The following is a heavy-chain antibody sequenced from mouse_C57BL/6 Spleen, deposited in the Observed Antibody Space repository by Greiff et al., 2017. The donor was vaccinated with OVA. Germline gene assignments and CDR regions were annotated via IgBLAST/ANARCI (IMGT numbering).Heavy chain of an antibody. J-gene: IGHJ4*01. CDR3: VRHPDSSGYDYAMDY. Sequence: EVQGVESGGGLVQPKGSLKLSCAASGFSFNTYAMNWVRQAPGKGLEWVARIRSKSNNYATSYADSVKDRFTISRDDPESMLYLQMNNLKTEDTAMYYCVRHPDSSGYDYAMDYWGQGTSVTVSS. CDR1: GFSFNTYA. CDR2: IRSKSNNYAT. V-gene: IGHV10-1*01. D-gene: IGHD3-2*02.